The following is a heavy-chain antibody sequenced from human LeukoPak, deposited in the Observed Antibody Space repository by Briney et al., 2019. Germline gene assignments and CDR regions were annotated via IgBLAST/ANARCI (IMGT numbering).Heavy chain of an antibody. CDR3: ARDPTYYYDSSGQLDH. J-gene: IGHJ4*02. CDR2: ISSSSSYI. CDR1: GFTFSSYW. V-gene: IGHV3-21*01. Sequence: GGSLRLSCAASGFTFSSYWMSWVRQAPGKGLEWVSSISSSSSYIYYADSVKGRFTISRDNAKNSLYLQMNSLRAEDTAVYYCARDPTYYYDSSGQLDHWGQGTLVTVSS. D-gene: IGHD3-22*01.